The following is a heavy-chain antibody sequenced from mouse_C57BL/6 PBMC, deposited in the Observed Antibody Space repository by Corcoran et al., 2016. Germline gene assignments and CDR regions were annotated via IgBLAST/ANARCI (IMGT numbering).Heavy chain of an antibody. D-gene: IGHD2-4*01. CDR3: ARERDYDYDRDWYFDV. Sequence: QVQLQQSGAELMKHGASVKLSCKATGYTFTGYWIEWVKQRPGHGLEWIGEILPGSGSTNYNEKFKGKATFTADTSSNTAYMQLSSLTTEDSAIYYCARERDYDYDRDWYFDVWGTGTTVTVSS. J-gene: IGHJ1*03. V-gene: IGHV1-9*01. CDR1: GYTFTGYW. CDR2: ILPGSGST.